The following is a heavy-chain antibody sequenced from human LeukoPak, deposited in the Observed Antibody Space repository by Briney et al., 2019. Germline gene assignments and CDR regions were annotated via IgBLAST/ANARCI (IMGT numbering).Heavy chain of an antibody. J-gene: IGHJ4*02. Sequence: SETLSLTCTVSGGSISSYYWSWIRQPPGKELEWIGYIYYSGSTNYNPSLKSRVTISVDTSKNQFSLKLSSVTAADTAVYYCARAEYDILTGYYQDYWGQGTLVTVSS. D-gene: IGHD3-9*01. CDR3: ARAEYDILTGYYQDY. CDR1: GGSISSYY. CDR2: IYYSGST. V-gene: IGHV4-59*01.